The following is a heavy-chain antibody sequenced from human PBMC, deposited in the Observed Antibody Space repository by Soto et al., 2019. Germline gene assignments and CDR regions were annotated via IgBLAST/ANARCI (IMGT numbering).Heavy chain of an antibody. V-gene: IGHV1-69*02. Sequence: QVQLVQSGAEVKKPGSSVKVSCKASGGTFSSYTISWVRQAPGQGIEWMGRIIPILGIANYAQKFQGRVTITGDKSTSTAYVELSSLRSEDTAVYYCAGVGTMVRDAFDIWGQGTMVTVSS. D-gene: IGHD3-10*01. CDR2: IIPILGIA. J-gene: IGHJ3*02. CDR1: GGTFSSYT. CDR3: AGVGTMVRDAFDI.